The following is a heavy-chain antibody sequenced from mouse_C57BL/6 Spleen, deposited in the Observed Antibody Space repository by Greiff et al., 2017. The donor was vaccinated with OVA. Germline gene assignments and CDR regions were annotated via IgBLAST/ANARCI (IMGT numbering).Heavy chain of an antibody. V-gene: IGHV1-64*01. D-gene: IGHD2-4*01. Sequence: VQLQQPGAELVKPGASVKLSCKASGYTFTSYWMHWVKQRPGQGLEWIGMIHPNSGSTNYNEKFKSKATLTVDKSSSTAYMQLSSLTSEDSAVYYCARGGDYVWYFDVWGTGTTVTVSS. CDR1: GYTFTSYW. CDR3: ARGGDYVWYFDV. CDR2: IHPNSGST. J-gene: IGHJ1*03.